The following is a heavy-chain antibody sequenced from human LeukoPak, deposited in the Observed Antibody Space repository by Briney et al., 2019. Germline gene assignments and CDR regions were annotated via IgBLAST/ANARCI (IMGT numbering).Heavy chain of an antibody. CDR3: ARGNGYCSGGSCYYWFDP. D-gene: IGHD2-15*01. CDR2: IYHSGST. J-gene: IGHJ5*02. Sequence: SQTLSLTCAVSGGSISSGGYSWSWIRQPPGKGLEWIGYIYHSGSTYYNPSLKSRVTISVDRSKNQFSLKLSSVTAADTAVYYCARGNGYCSGGSCYYWFDPWGQGTLVTVSS. V-gene: IGHV4-30-2*01. CDR1: GGSISSGGYS.